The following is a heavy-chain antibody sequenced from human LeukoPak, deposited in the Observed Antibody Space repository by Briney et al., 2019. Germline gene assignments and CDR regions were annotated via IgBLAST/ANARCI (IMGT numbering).Heavy chain of an antibody. CDR1: GGSISSGGYY. J-gene: IGHJ4*02. D-gene: IGHD4-17*01. CDR3: ARDRVGDYYY. CDR2: IYYSGST. Sequence: SETLSLTCTVSGGSISSGGYYWSWIRQHPGKGLEWIGYIYYSGSTYYNPSLKSRVTISVDTSKNQFSLKLSSVTAADTAVYYCARDRVGDYYYWGQGTLVTVSS. V-gene: IGHV4-31*03.